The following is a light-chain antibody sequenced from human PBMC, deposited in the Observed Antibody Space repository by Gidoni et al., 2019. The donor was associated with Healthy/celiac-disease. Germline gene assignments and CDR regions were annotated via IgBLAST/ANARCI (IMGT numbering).Light chain of an antibody. V-gene: IGKV3-11*01. J-gene: IGKJ4*01. CDR2: DAA. CDR1: QSVSSY. Sequence: DIVLTQSPATLSLSPGESATLSCRASQSVSSYLAWYQQKPGQAPRLLIYDAANRATSSPARFSGSGSGTDFTLTISSLEPEDVAVYYCQQRSNWTPLTFGGGTKVEIK. CDR3: QQRSNWTPLT.